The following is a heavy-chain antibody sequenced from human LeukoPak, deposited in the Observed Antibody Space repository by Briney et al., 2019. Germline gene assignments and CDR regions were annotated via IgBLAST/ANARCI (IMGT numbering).Heavy chain of an antibody. CDR3: RIFGMLFGLRFDY. CDR2: ISGSGGST. Sequence: GGSLRLSCAASGFTFSSYAMSWVRQAPGKGLEWVSAISGSGGSTYYADSVKGRFTISRDNSKNTLYLQMNSLRTEDTAVYFCRIFGMLFGLRFDYWGQGALVTVSS. V-gene: IGHV3-23*01. CDR1: GFTFSSYA. J-gene: IGHJ4*02. D-gene: IGHD3-10*01.